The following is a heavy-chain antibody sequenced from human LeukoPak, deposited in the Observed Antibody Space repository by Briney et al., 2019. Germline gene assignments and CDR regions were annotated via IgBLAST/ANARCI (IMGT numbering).Heavy chain of an antibody. CDR3: ASGPGDRGPFDS. J-gene: IGHJ4*02. CDR1: GGTFSNFD. Sequence: SVKVSCKASGGTFSNFDITWVRQAPGQGLEWIGGFSPIFDTASLIQKFQGKVILTADESTSTAYMELSSLRSDDTAVYYCASGPGDRGPFDSWGQGTLVTVSS. V-gene: IGHV1-69*13. CDR2: FSPIFDTA. D-gene: IGHD7-27*01.